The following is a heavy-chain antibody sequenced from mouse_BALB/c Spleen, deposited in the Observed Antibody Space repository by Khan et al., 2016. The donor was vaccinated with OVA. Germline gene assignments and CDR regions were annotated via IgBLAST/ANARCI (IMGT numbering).Heavy chain of an antibody. J-gene: IGHJ4*01. CDR2: ISYSGHT. D-gene: IGHD1-1*01. V-gene: IGHV3-2*02. CDR3: ARKNYYGYAVDY. Sequence: EVKLQESGPGLVKPSQSLSLTCTVTGYSITSNYAWNWIRQFPGNKLEWMGYISYSGHTSYNPSLKSRISITRDTSKNQFFMQLNSVTTEDTATYYCARKNYYGYAVDYWGQGTSVTVSS. CDR1: GYSITSNYA.